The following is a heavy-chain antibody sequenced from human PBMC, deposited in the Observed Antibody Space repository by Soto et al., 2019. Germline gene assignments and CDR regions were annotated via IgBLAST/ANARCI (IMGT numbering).Heavy chain of an antibody. J-gene: IGHJ3*02. D-gene: IGHD6-6*01. CDR1: GYTFTGNY. CDR3: ARDGDSSSPFDI. CDR2: INPNSGGT. V-gene: IGHV1-2*02. Sequence: QVQLVQSGAEVKKPGASVKVSCKASGYTFTGNYMHWVRQAPGQGLEWMGWINPNSGGTNYAQKFQGRVNVTRDTYISTAYMELSRLRSDDTAVYYCARDGDSSSPFDIWGQGKMVTVSS.